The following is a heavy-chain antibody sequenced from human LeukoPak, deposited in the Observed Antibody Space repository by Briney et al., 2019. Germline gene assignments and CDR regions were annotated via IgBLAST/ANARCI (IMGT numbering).Heavy chain of an antibody. D-gene: IGHD7-27*01. CDR2: IYYSGST. CDR1: GGSISSHY. Sequence: SETLSLTCTVSGGSISSHYWSWIRQPPGKGLEWIGYIYYSGSTNYNPSLKSRVTISVDTSKNQFSLKLTSVTAADTAVYYCASLWGDVGTDWGPFDYWGQGTLVTVSS. V-gene: IGHV4-59*11. J-gene: IGHJ4*02. CDR3: ASLWGDVGTDWGPFDY.